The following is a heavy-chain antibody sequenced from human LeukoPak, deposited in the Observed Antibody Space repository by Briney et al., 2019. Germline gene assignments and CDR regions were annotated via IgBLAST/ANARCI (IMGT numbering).Heavy chain of an antibody. V-gene: IGHV4-34*01. CDR2: IHHSGST. CDR1: GGSFRGYY. D-gene: IGHD3-9*01. CDR3: ARVILTGYSNWFDP. J-gene: IGHJ5*02. Sequence: PSETLSLTCAVYGGSFRGYYWSWIRQPPGKGLEWIGEIHHSGSTNYNPSLKSRVTISVDTSKNQFSLKLSSVTAADTAVYYCARVILTGYSNWFDPWGQGTLVTVSS.